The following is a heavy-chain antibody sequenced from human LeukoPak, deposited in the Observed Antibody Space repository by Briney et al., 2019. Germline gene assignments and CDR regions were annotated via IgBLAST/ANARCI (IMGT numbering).Heavy chain of an antibody. J-gene: IGHJ4*02. CDR2: ISGRGDST. Sequence: PGGSLRLSCAASGFTFSSFAMSWVRQAPGKGLEWLSAISGRGDSTYYADSVKGRFTISRDNSKITVYLQMNSLRADDTAVYYCARETGDFDYWGQGTLVIVSS. V-gene: IGHV3-23*01. CDR1: GFTFSSFA. CDR3: ARETGDFDY. D-gene: IGHD7-27*01.